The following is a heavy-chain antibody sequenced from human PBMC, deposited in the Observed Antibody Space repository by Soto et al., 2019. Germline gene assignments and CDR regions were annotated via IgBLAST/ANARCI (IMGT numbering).Heavy chain of an antibody. CDR3: AHRLIWSGYSFGY. J-gene: IGHJ4*02. Sequence: SGPTLVNPTQTLTLTCTFSGFSLRINGVGVGGIRQPPGKALEWLALIYWNDDKRCSPSPSLKSRLTITKDTSKSQVVLTMTGMDPVDTATYFCAHRLIWSGYSFGYWGQGTLVTV. D-gene: IGHD3-3*01. CDR1: GFSLRINGVG. V-gene: IGHV2-5*01. CDR2: IYWNDDK.